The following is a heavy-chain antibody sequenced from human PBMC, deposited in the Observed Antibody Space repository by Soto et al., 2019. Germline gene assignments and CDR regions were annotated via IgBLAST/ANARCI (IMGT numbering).Heavy chain of an antibody. CDR3: ARGGDSSGYYYFFTY. Sequence: LSLTCTVSGGSISSGDYYWSWIRQPPGKGLEWIGYIYYSGSTYYNPSLKSRVTISVDTSKNQFSLKLSSVTAADTAVYYCARGGDSSGYYYFFTYWGQGTLVTVSS. CDR2: IYYSGST. J-gene: IGHJ4*02. V-gene: IGHV4-30-4*01. CDR1: GGSISSGDYY. D-gene: IGHD3-22*01.